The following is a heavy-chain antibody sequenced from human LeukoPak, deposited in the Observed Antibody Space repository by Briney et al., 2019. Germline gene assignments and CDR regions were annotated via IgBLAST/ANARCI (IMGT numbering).Heavy chain of an antibody. CDR3: AKGYSGYDLSPFDY. Sequence: PGGSLRLSCAASGFTFSSYAMSWVRQAPGKGLEWVSAISGSGGSTYYADSVKGRFTTSRDNSKNTLYLQMNSLRAKDTAVYYCAKGYSGYDLSPFDYWGQGTLVTVSS. V-gene: IGHV3-23*01. CDR2: ISGSGGST. D-gene: IGHD5-12*01. CDR1: GFTFSSYA. J-gene: IGHJ4*02.